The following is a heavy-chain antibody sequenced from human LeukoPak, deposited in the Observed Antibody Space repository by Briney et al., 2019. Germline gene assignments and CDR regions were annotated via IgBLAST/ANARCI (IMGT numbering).Heavy chain of an antibody. CDR3: AKEGYNMGFDY. J-gene: IGHJ4*02. D-gene: IGHD1-14*01. V-gene: IGHV3-30*18. Sequence: GGSLRLPCAAPGFIFSNYGMHWVRQAPGKGLEWVAVISYDGSKKYYADSVEGRFTISRDNSKNTLYLQMNSLRAEDTAVYYCAKEGYNMGFDYWGQGTLVTVSS. CDR2: ISYDGSKK. CDR1: GFIFSNYG.